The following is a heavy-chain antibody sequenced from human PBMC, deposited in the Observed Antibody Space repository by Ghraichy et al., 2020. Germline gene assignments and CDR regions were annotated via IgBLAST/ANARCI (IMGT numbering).Heavy chain of an antibody. D-gene: IGHD6-6*01. CDR2: ISSSSSYI. Sequence: GGSLRLSCAASGFTFSSYSMNWVRQAPGKGLEWVSSISSSSSYIYYADSVKGRFTISRDNAKNSLYLQMNSLRAEDTAVYYCARDLIPDGLLAARTFDYWGQGTLVTVSS. CDR3: ARDLIPDGLLAARTFDY. CDR1: GFTFSSYS. V-gene: IGHV3-21*01. J-gene: IGHJ4*02.